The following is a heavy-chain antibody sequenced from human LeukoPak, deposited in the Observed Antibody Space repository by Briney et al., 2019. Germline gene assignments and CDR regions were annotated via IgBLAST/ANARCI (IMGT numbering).Heavy chain of an antibody. Sequence: SETLSLTCTVSGGSISSYYWSWIRQPPGKGLEWIGYIYYSGSTNYNPSLKSRVTISVDTSKNQFSLKLSSVTAADTAVYYCARIHSSSSDYWGQGTLVTVSS. D-gene: IGHD6-6*01. CDR3: ARIHSSSSDY. J-gene: IGHJ4*02. CDR2: IYYSGST. CDR1: GGSISSYY. V-gene: IGHV4-59*01.